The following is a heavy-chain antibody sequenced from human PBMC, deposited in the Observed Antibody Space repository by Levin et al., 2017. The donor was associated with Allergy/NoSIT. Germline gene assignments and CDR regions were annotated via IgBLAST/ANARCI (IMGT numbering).Heavy chain of an antibody. D-gene: IGHD3-3*01. CDR1: GFTFNTYS. Sequence: GESLKISCAASGFTFNTYSMNWVRQAPGKGLEWISYISSSSDTIIYTDSVKGRFTISRDNGKNSLFLQMNSLRAEDTAVYYCARVKSYHDFWSGYPPYEGVGAFDIWGQGTMVTVSS. CDR2: ISSSSDTI. V-gene: IGHV3-48*01. CDR3: ARVKSYHDFWSGYPPYEGVGAFDI. J-gene: IGHJ3*02.